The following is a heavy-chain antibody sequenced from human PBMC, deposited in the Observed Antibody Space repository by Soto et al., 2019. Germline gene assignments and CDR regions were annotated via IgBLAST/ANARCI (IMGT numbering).Heavy chain of an antibody. CDR3: RRAERGYSGYDSYYYYYYMDV. Sequence: SETLSLTCTVSGGSISSYYWSWIRQPPGKGLEWIGYIYYSGSTNYNPSLKSRVTISVDTSKNQFSLKLSSVTAADTAVYYCRRAERGYSGYDSYYYYYYMDVWGKGTTVTVSS. J-gene: IGHJ6*03. CDR1: GGSISSYY. D-gene: IGHD5-12*01. V-gene: IGHV4-59*01. CDR2: IYYSGST.